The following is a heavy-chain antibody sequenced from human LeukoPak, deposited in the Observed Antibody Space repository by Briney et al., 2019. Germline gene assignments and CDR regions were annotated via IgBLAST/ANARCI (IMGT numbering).Heavy chain of an antibody. CDR3: ARDSSGPPGDPVHHYYDSRGSDPNWFDP. CDR1: GFTFSSYS. V-gene: IGHV3-21*01. Sequence: GGSLRLSCAASGFTFSSYSMNWVRQAPGKGLEWVSSISSSSSYIYYADSVKGRFTISRDNAKNSLYLQMNSLRAEDTAVYYCARDSSGPPGDPVHHYYDSRGSDPNWFDPWGQGTLVTVSS. D-gene: IGHD3-3*01. J-gene: IGHJ5*02. CDR2: ISSSSSYI.